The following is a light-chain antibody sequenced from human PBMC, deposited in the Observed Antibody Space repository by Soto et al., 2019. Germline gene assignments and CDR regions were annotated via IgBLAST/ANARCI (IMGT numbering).Light chain of an antibody. CDR2: EVS. J-gene: IGLJ1*01. CDR1: SGDVGGYKY. Sequence: QSALTQPPSASGSPGQSVTISCTGTSGDVGGYKYVSWYQQHPGKAPKLIISEVSKRPSGVPDRISGSKSGNTASLTVSGLQAEDEAYYYCSSYAGTAYVFGTGTKVTVL. V-gene: IGLV2-8*01. CDR3: SSYAGTAYV.